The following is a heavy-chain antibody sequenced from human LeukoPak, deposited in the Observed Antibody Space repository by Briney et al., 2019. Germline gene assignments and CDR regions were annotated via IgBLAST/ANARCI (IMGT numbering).Heavy chain of an antibody. CDR1: GGSISSGGYY. CDR3: ARAPPYDYVWGSYPSDAFDI. V-gene: IGHV4-31*03. D-gene: IGHD3-16*01. J-gene: IGHJ3*02. Sequence: SETLSLTCTVSGGSISSGGYYWSWIRQHPGKGLEWIGYIYYSGSTYYNPSLKSRVTISVDTSKNQFSLKLSSVTAADTAVYYCARAPPYDYVWGSYPSDAFDIWGQGTMVTVSS. CDR2: IYYSGST.